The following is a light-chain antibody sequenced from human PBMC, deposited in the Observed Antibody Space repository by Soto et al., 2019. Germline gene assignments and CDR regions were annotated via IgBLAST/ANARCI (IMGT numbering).Light chain of an antibody. V-gene: IGKV3-15*01. J-gene: IGKJ4*01. Sequence: EIVMTQSPATLSVSPGERATLSCRASQSVSSNLAWYQQKPGQAPRLLIYDASTRATGIPARFSGSGSGTEFTLTISSLQSEDFAVYYCQQYNNWPLTFGGWTNVEIK. CDR3: QQYNNWPLT. CDR1: QSVSSN. CDR2: DAS.